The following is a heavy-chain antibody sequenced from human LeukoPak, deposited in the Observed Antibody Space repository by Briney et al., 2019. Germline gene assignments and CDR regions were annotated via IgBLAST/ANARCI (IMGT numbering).Heavy chain of an antibody. D-gene: IGHD1-20*01. J-gene: IGHJ3*02. CDR3: ARDDYNWNVDAFEI. CDR2: ISVSGNT. CDR1: GFTLSSYA. Sequence: PGGSLRLSCAASGFTLSSYAMSWVRQGPGKGLEWVSAISVSGNTYHADSVKGRFTISRDNPKKSLYLQMNSLRAEDTAVYYCARDDYNWNVDAFEIWGQGSMVTVSS. V-gene: IGHV3-23*01.